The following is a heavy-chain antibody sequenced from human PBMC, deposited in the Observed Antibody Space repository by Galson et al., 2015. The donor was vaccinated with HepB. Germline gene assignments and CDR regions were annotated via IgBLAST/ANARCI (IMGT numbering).Heavy chain of an antibody. CDR2: ITSSSLFT. J-gene: IGHJ4*02. D-gene: IGHD2-15*01. CDR1: GFTFSDYY. Sequence: SLRLSCAASGFTFSDYYMNWMRQAPGKGLEWVSYITSSSLFTEYADSVKGRVTISRDNGANSLFLQMNSLRPEDTAVYYCARGRVGRARYFDYWGQGTLVAVSS. V-gene: IGHV3-11*06. CDR3: ARGRVGRARYFDY.